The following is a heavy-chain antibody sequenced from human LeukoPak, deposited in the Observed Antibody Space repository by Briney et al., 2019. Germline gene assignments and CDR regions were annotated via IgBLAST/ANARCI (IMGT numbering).Heavy chain of an antibody. CDR2: ISGSVGST. J-gene: IGHJ4*02. D-gene: IGHD5-18*01. CDR1: GFTFSSYA. V-gene: IGHV3-23*01. CDR3: AKSLHPAWIQLWSDY. Sequence: PGGSLRLSCAASGFTFSSYAMSWVRQAPGKGLECVSAISGSVGSTYYADSVKGRFTISRDNSKNTLYLQMNSLRAEDTAVYYCAKSLHPAWIQLWSDYWGQGTLVTVSS.